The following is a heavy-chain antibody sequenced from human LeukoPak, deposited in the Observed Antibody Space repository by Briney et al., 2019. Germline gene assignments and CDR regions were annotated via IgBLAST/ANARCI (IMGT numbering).Heavy chain of an antibody. V-gene: IGHV3-74*01. Sequence: PGGSLRLSCAASGFTFSSFWIYWVRHAPGKGLVWVSRIKSDGSETIYADSVKGRFTIFRDNAKNTLYLQMNSLRAEDTAVYYCARVRMGDDFSPFDYWGQGTLVTVSS. CDR2: IKSDGSET. CDR1: GFTFSSFW. J-gene: IGHJ4*02. CDR3: ARVRMGDDFSPFDY. D-gene: IGHD3-16*01.